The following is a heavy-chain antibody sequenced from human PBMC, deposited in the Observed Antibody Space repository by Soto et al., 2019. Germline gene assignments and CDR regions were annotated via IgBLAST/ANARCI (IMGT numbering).Heavy chain of an antibody. CDR1: GGTFSSYA. Sequence: GASVKVSCKASGGTFSSYAISWVRQAPGQGLEWMGGIIPIFGAANYAQKFQGRVTITADESTSTAYMELSSLRSEDTAVYYCAREWGGIVVVPAAHPESGMDVWGQGTTVTVSS. CDR3: AREWGGIVVVPAAHPESGMDV. D-gene: IGHD2-2*01. J-gene: IGHJ6*02. V-gene: IGHV1-69*13. CDR2: IIPIFGAA.